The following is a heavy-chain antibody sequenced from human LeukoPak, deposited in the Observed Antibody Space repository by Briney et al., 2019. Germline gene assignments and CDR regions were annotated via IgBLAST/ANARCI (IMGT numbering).Heavy chain of an antibody. CDR2: IRYDGSNK. D-gene: IGHD5-12*01. CDR1: GFTFSSYG. J-gene: IGHJ4*02. V-gene: IGHV3-30*02. CDR3: AKEKDIVATIGAH. Sequence: GGSLRLSCAASGFTFSSYGMHWVRQAPGKGLEWVAFIRYDGSNKYYADSVKGRFTISRDNSKNTLYLQTNSLRAEDTAVYYCAKEKDIVATIGAHWGQGTLVTVSS.